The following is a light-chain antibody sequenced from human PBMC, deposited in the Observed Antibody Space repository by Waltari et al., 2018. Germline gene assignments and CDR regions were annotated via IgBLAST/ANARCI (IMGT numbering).Light chain of an antibody. V-gene: IGKV3-15*01. CDR3: QQYDDWRAT. Sequence: EIVMTQSPATLSVSPGERVTLSCRASQSISTNLAWYQQKPGQTPRLLIFAASTRVTGIPDRFSGNRSGTEFTPTISSLQSEDFAIYYCQQYDDWRATFGGGTRVDLK. CDR1: QSISTN. CDR2: AAS. J-gene: IGKJ4*01.